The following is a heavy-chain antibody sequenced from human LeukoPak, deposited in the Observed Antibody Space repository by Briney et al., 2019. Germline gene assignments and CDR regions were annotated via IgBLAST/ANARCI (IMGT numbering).Heavy chain of an antibody. CDR2: INSDGSST. Sequence: GGSLRLSCAASGFTFSSSWMHWVRQAPGKGLVWVSRINSDGSSTSYADSAKGRFTISRDNAKNSQYLQMNSLRDEDTAVYYCARGPYSNSWFDPWGQGTLVTVSS. CDR3: ARGPYSNSWFDP. D-gene: IGHD4-11*01. V-gene: IGHV3-74*01. J-gene: IGHJ5*02. CDR1: GFTFSSSW.